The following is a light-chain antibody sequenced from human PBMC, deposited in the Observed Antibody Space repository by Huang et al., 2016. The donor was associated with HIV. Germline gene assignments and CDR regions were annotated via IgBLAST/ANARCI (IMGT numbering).Light chain of an antibody. J-gene: IGKJ3*01. CDR3: QQYNNFYT. CDR2: GAS. V-gene: IGKV3-15*01. CDR1: QSVSGS. Sequence: ELVLTQSPATLSVSPGERATLSCRASQSVSGSLAWYQHKPGQAPRLLIYGASTRGTGVPARFSGSGSGTEFTLTISSLQSEDFAVYYCQQYNNFYTFGPGTRVDIK.